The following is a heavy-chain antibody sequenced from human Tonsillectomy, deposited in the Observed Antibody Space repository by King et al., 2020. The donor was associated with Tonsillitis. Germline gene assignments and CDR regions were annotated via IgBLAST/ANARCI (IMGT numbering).Heavy chain of an antibody. J-gene: IGHJ4*02. Sequence: VQLVESGGGLVKPGGSLRLSCAASGFTFSDYYMSWIRQAPGKGLEWVSYISSSGSTVYYADSVTGRFTISRDNAKNSLYLQMNSLRAEDPAVYYCARGWELPLQPNYFDYWGQGTLVTVSS. V-gene: IGHV3-11*01. CDR2: ISSSGSTV. D-gene: IGHD1-26*01. CDR1: GFTFSDYY. CDR3: ARGWELPLQPNYFDY.